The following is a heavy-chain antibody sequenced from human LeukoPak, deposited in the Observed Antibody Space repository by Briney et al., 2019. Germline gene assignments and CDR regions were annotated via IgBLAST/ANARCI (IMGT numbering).Heavy chain of an antibody. CDR1: GFTFSSYA. Sequence: PWGSLRLSCAASGFTFSSYAMTWVRQAPRKGLEWVSGISGGNGATYYADSVKGRFTISTDNSKNTLYLQMNSLRVEDTAVYYCAKSYYYGSGSPSPDYWGQATPATVSS. CDR2: ISGGNGAT. CDR3: AKSYYYGSGSPSPDY. V-gene: IGHV3-23*01. J-gene: IGHJ4*02. D-gene: IGHD3-10*01.